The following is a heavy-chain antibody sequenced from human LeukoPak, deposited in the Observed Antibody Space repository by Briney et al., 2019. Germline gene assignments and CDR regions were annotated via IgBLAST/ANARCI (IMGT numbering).Heavy chain of an antibody. J-gene: IGHJ4*02. CDR3: ATSSDTASAY. CDR1: GGSISSGGYY. CDR2: IYHSGST. V-gene: IGHV4-30-2*01. Sequence: SETLSLTCTVSGGSISSGGYYWSWIRQPPGKGLEWIGYIYHSGSTYYNPSLKSRVTISVDTSKNQFSLKLSSVTAADTAVYYCATSSDTASAYWGQGTLVTVSS. D-gene: IGHD5-18*01.